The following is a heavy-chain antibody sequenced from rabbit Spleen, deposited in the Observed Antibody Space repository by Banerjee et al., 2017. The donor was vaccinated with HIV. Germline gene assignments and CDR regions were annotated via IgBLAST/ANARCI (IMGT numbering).Heavy chain of an antibody. V-gene: IGHV1S40*01. D-gene: IGHD1-1*01. CDR3: ARDLTGIIGWNFYL. J-gene: IGHJ6*01. CDR1: GFGLNNYYY. Sequence: QSLEESGGGLVQPEGSLTLTCTASGFGLNNYYYMCWVRQAPGKGLEWIACIYGGDSGSTYYASWAKGRCNLSKTSSTTVTLQMTSLTAADTAAYFCARDLTGIIGWNFYLWGQGTLVTVS. CDR2: IYGGDSGST.